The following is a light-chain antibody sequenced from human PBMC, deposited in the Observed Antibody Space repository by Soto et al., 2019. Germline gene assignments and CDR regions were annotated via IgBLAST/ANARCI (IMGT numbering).Light chain of an antibody. V-gene: IGKV1-5*03. CDR2: KVS. J-gene: IGKJ1*01. CDR1: QSISNW. Sequence: DIQMTQSPSTLSAFVGDRVTITCRASQSISNWLAWYQQKPGYAPKLLIYKVSTLNTGVPSRFSGSGSGTGFTLTISSLQPDDFATYYCQQYSREPWTFGQGTKVDI. CDR3: QQYSREPWT.